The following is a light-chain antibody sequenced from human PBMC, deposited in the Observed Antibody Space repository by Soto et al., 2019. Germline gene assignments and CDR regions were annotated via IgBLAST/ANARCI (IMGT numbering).Light chain of an antibody. V-gene: IGLV2-8*01. CDR3: SSYAGRNNLV. CDR1: SSDIGDYNY. Sequence: QSALTQPPSASGSPGQSVTISCTGTSSDIGDYNYVSWYQQHPGKAPKLMIYEVSKRPSGVPDRFSGSKSGNTASLTVSGLQSEDEADYYCSSYAGRNNLVFGGGPKLTVL. CDR2: EVS. J-gene: IGLJ2*01.